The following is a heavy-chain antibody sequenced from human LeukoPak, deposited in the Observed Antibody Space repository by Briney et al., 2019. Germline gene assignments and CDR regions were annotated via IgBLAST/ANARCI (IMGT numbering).Heavy chain of an antibody. V-gene: IGHV4-34*01. CDR3: ARRGTWYYFDY. D-gene: IGHD1/OR15-1a*01. Sequence: SETLSLTCAVYGGSFSGYYWSWIRQPPGKGLEWIGEINHSGSTNYNPSLKSRVTISVDRSKNQFSLKLSSVTAADTAVYYCARRGTWYYFDYWGQGTLVTVSS. CDR2: INHSGST. J-gene: IGHJ4*02. CDR1: GGSFSGYY.